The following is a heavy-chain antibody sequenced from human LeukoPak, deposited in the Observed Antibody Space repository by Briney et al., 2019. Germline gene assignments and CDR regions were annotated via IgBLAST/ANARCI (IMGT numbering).Heavy chain of an antibody. CDR2: IDSSSNT. Sequence: PGGSLRLSCAVSGFSLSNYNMIWVRQAPGKGLEWVSYIDSSSNTYYADSVRRRFNISRDNAKSSLYLQMDSLRAEDTAVCYCAGREPAGDWGRGTLVTVSS. CDR1: GFSLSNYN. V-gene: IGHV3-69-1*01. CDR3: AGREPAGD. D-gene: IGHD1-14*01. J-gene: IGHJ4*02.